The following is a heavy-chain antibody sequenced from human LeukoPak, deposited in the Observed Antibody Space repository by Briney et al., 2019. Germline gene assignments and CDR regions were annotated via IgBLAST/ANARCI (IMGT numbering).Heavy chain of an antibody. V-gene: IGHV1-2*02. CDR3: ARVRGYCSSTSCYRGDWFDP. CDR1: GYTFTGYY. J-gene: IGHJ5*02. Sequence: ASVKVSCKASGYTFTGYYMHWVRQAPGQGLEWMGWINPNSGGTNYAQKFQGRVTMTRDTSISTAYMELSRLRSDDTAVYYCARVRGYCSSTSCYRGDWFDPWGQGTLVTVSS. CDR2: INPNSGGT. D-gene: IGHD2-2*02.